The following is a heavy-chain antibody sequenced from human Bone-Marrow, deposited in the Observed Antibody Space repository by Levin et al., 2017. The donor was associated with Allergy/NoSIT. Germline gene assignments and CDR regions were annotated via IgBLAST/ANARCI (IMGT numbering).Heavy chain of an antibody. CDR2: TYYRSKWYN. CDR1: GDSVSSNSVA. D-gene: IGHD6-13*01. J-gene: IGHJ4*02. CDR3: VRVIGSSWMDY. Sequence: SQTLSLTCAISGDSVSSNSVAWNWIRQSPSRGLEWLGRTYYRSKWYNDYAVSVKSRITIIPDTSNNQFSLQLNSVTPEDTAVYYCVRVIGSSWMDYWGQGTLVTVSS. V-gene: IGHV6-1*01.